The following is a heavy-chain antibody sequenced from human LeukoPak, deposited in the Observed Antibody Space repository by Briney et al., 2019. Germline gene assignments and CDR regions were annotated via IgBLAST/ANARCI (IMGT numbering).Heavy chain of an antibody. CDR2: INPNNGGT. CDR3: AREGYCSGGMCPVGY. CDR1: GGTFSNSA. D-gene: IGHD2-15*01. J-gene: IGHJ4*02. Sequence: ASVKVSCKASGGTFSNSAISWVRQAPGQGLEWMGWINPNNGGTNYAQKFQGRVTMTRDTSISTAYMELTSLRSDDTAVYYCAREGYCSGGMCPVGYWGQGTLVTVSS. V-gene: IGHV1-2*02.